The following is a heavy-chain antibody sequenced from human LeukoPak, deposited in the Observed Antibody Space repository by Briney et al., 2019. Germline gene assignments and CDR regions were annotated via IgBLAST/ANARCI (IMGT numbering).Heavy chain of an antibody. D-gene: IGHD7-27*01. CDR1: GFTFSSYT. CDR3: AKDGGLWVSAHWGDS. V-gene: IGHV3-23*01. Sequence: GGSLRLSCAAPGFTFSSYTMSWVRQAPGKGLEWVSTITTSDGNTYYADSVKGRFTVSRDNSKNTLFLQMNSLRAEDTAVYYCAKDGGLWVSAHWGDSWGRGTLVTVSS. J-gene: IGHJ4*02. CDR2: ITTSDGNT.